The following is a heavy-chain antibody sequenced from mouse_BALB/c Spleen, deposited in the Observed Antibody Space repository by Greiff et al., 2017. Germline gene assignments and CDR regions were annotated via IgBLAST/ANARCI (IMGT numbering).Heavy chain of an antibody. J-gene: IGHJ2*01. CDR1: GYSITSGYY. CDR2: ISYDGSN. Sequence: DVKLQESGPGLVKPSQSLSLTCSVTGYSITSGYYWNWIRQFPGNKLEWMGYISYDGSNNYNPSLKNRISITRDTSKNQFFLKFNSVTTEDTATYYCARGIGNYRDYWGPGTTLTVSS. D-gene: IGHD2-1*01. V-gene: IGHV3-6*02. CDR3: ARGIGNYRDY.